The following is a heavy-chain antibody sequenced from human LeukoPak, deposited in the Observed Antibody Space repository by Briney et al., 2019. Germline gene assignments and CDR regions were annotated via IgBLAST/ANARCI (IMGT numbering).Heavy chain of an antibody. V-gene: IGHV5-51*01. CDR3: ARRGPGTFYRDAFDI. Sequence: GESLKISCKGSGYTFSRYWIAWVRQMPGKGLEWMGSIYPGDSDTRYSPSFQGQVTISVDKSISTAYLQWSSLKASDTAMYYCARRGPGTFYRDAFDIWGQGTMVTVSS. CDR1: GYTFSRYW. J-gene: IGHJ3*02. D-gene: IGHD2/OR15-2a*01. CDR2: IYPGDSDT.